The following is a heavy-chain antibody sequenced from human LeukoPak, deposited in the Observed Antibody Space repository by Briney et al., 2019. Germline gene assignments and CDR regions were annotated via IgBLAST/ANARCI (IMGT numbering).Heavy chain of an antibody. V-gene: IGHV4-39*07. J-gene: IGHJ4*02. CDR2: IYSSGST. CDR3: GGGGLNY. Sequence: SETLSLTCTVSGGSITSSNYYWGWIRQPPGKGLEWIGTIYSSGSTYYNPSLKSRVTMSVDTSKNQFSLKLSSVTAADTAVYYCGGGGLNYWGQGTLVTVSS. D-gene: IGHD3-16*01. CDR1: GGSITSSNYY.